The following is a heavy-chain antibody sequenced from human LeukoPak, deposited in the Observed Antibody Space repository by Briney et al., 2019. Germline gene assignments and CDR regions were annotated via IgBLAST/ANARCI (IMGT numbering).Heavy chain of an antibody. Sequence: GGSLRLSSVASGFILENHAMSWIRQAPGKGLEWVSGTSSNGEVKYYADSVKGRFTVSRDNSKDTLYLQMDSLGVEDTAMYYCARDFNWNEPYYFDYWGPGTLVTVSS. J-gene: IGHJ4*02. CDR1: GFILENHA. D-gene: IGHD1-1*01. V-gene: IGHV3-23*01. CDR3: ARDFNWNEPYYFDY. CDR2: TSSNGEVK.